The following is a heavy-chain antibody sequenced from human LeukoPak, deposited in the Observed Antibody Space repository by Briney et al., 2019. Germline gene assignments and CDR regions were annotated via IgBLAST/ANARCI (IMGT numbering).Heavy chain of an antibody. CDR3: ARRWTNGWFDP. J-gene: IGHJ5*02. CDR2: IYYSGST. CDR1: GGSISSSSYY. V-gene: IGHV4-61*05. D-gene: IGHD4-23*01. Sequence: SETLSLTCTVSGGSISSSSYYWGWIRQPPGKGLEWIGYIYYSGSTNYNPSLKSRVTVSVDTSKNQFSLKLSSVTAADTAVYYCARRWTNGWFDPWGQGTLVTVSS.